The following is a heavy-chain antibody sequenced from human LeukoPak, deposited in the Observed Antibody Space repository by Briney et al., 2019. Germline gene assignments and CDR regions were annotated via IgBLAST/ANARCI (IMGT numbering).Heavy chain of an antibody. CDR3: ATLPNYSYGHPYYFDS. CDR1: GFTFSSYA. V-gene: IGHV3-23*01. Sequence: SGGSLRLSCTASGFTFSSYAMSWVCQAPGKGLEWVSAISGSGGSTYYADSVKGRFTISRDNSKNTLYLQMNSLRAEDTAVYYCATLPNYSYGHPYYFDSWGQGTLVTVSS. D-gene: IGHD5-18*01. J-gene: IGHJ4*02. CDR2: ISGSGGST.